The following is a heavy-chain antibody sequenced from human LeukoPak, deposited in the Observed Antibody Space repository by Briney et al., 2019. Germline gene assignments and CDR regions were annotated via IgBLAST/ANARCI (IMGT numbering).Heavy chain of an antibody. Sequence: SQTLSLTCGISRDIVSNNSAAWNWISQSPSRGLELLGRTYYRSKWYNDFAVHVKSRIANIPDKSKHQFSLQLNSGTPEDTAVYYCARGRSWGESGFDYWGEGTLVTVSS. D-gene: IGHD6-13*01. CDR3: ARGRSWGESGFDY. V-gene: IGHV6-1*01. CDR2: TYYRSKWYN. CDR1: RDIVSNNSAA. J-gene: IGHJ4*02.